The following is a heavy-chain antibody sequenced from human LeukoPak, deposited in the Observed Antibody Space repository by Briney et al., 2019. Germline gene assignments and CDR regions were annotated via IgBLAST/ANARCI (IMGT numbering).Heavy chain of an antibody. CDR2: INHSGST. CDR3: ARGSGTGSTPFDY. D-gene: IGHD1-7*01. J-gene: IGHJ4*02. CDR1: GGSFSGHY. V-gene: IGHV4-34*01. Sequence: SETLSLTCAVYGGSFSGHYWSWIRQPPGKGLKWIGEINHSGSTNYKPSLKSRVTISEDTPKNQFSLKLSSVTAADTAVYYCARGSGTGSTPFDYWGQGTLVTVSS.